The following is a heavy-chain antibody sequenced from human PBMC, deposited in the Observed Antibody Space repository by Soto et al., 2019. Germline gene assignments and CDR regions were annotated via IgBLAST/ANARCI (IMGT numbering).Heavy chain of an antibody. CDR3: ARDQGYSGYDFINWFDP. CDR2: MNPNSGNT. Sequence: ASVKVSCKASGYTFTSYDINWLRQTTGQGLEWMGWMNPNSGNTNYAQKLQGRVTMTTDTSTSTAYMELRSLRSDDTAVYYCARDQGYSGYDFINWFDPWGQGTLVTVSS. CDR1: GYTFTSYD. J-gene: IGHJ5*02. D-gene: IGHD5-12*01. V-gene: IGHV1-18*01.